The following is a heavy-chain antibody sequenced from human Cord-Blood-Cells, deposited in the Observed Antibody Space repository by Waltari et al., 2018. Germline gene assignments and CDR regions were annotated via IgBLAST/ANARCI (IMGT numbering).Heavy chain of an antibody. CDR2: IYYSGST. J-gene: IGHJ4*02. CDR3: ARYRTGTFDY. D-gene: IGHD1-1*01. CDR1: GGSISSYY. V-gene: IGHV4-59*01. Sequence: TLSLTCTVSGGSISSYYWSWIRQPPGKGLEWIGYIYYSGSTNYNPSLKSRVTISVDTSKNQFSLKLSSVTAADTAVYYCARYRTGTFDYWGQGTLVTVSS.